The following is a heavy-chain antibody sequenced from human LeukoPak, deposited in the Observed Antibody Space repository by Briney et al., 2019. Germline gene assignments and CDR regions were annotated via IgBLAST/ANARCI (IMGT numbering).Heavy chain of an antibody. CDR2: MHYTGST. V-gene: IGHV4-59*12. Sequence: SETLSLTCKVSGESMSGFYWNWIRQPPGKGLEWIGYMHYTGSTNYNPSLKSRVTISIDTSKNQFSLKLSSVTAADTAVYYCARSRSYYRFDAFDIWGQGTMVTVSS. D-gene: IGHD3-10*01. CDR1: GESMSGFY. CDR3: ARSRSYYRFDAFDI. J-gene: IGHJ3*02.